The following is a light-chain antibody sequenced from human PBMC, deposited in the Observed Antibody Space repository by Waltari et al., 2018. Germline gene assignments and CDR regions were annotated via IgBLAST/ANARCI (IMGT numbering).Light chain of an antibody. CDR3: QSYDSSNWV. V-gene: IGLV6-57*02. J-gene: IGLJ3*02. CDR2: EDN. Sequence: NFMLTQPHSVSESPGKTVTISCTGSSGSIASNYVQWYQQRPASAPTTVIYEDNQRPSVVPDRFSGSIDSSSNSASLTISGLKTEGEADYYCQSYDSSNWVFGGGTKLTVL. CDR1: SGSIASNY.